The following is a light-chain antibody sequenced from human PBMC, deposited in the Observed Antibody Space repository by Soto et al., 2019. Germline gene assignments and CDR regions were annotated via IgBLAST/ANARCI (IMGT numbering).Light chain of an antibody. CDR1: QSISSN. CDR3: QMYNNWVGT. J-gene: IGKJ4*01. V-gene: IGKV3-15*01. Sequence: EIAMTQSPAILSVSPGERATLSCRANQSISSNLAWYQQKPGQAPRLLIYGAATRATGIPARFSGSGSGTDFTLTINSLQSEDFAVYYCQMYNNWVGTFGGGTKVEIK. CDR2: GAA.